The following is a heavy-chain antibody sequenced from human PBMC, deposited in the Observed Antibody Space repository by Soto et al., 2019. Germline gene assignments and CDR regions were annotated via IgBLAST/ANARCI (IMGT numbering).Heavy chain of an antibody. J-gene: IGHJ4*02. D-gene: IGHD1-1*01. CDR2: IKQDGSDT. CDR1: GFTLRNSR. V-gene: IGHV3-7*04. Sequence: GGSLRLSCAASGFTLRNSRMSWVRQAPGKGLEWVANIKQDGSDTYYVDSVKGRFTISRDNAKNSLYLQMNSLRAEDTAVYYWATDLGTTMARHWGQGTLVTVSS. CDR3: ATDLGTTMARH.